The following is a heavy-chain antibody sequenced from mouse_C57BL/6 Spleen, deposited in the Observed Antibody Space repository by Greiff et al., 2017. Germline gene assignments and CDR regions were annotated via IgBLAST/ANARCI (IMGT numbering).Heavy chain of an antibody. CDR3: ARTSNYEYFDV. D-gene: IGHD2-5*01. CDR1: GYTFTSYW. CDR2: IDPSDSYT. J-gene: IGHJ1*03. Sequence: VQLQQPGAELVKPGASVKLSCKASGYTFTSYWMQWVKQRPGQGLEWIGEIDPSDSYTNYNQKFKGKATLTVDTSSSTAYMQLSSLTSEDSAVYYCARTSNYEYFDVWGTGTTVTVSS. V-gene: IGHV1-50*01.